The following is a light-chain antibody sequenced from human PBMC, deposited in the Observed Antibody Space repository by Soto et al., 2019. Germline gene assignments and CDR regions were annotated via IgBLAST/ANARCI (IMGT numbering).Light chain of an antibody. V-gene: IGKV4-1*01. Sequence: DIVMTQSPDSLAVSLGERATINCKSSQSVLYSANNKNCLAWYQQKPGQPPKLLLYWASTRESGVPDRFSGSGSGTDFTRTISSLQAEDVAVYYCQQYYSTPRTFGQGTKVEIK. CDR1: QSVLYSANNKNC. CDR2: WAS. CDR3: QQYYSTPRT. J-gene: IGKJ1*01.